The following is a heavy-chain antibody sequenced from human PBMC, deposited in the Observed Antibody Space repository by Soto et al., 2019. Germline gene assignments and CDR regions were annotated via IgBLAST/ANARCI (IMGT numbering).Heavy chain of an antibody. V-gene: IGHV2-5*02. CDR2: VYWDDDK. CDR3: AHAAFEEFVGSFGY. J-gene: IGHJ4*02. Sequence: QITLKESGPTLVKPTQTLTLTCTFSGFSLSTTGVGVGWIRQPPGKALEWLALVYWDDDKRYNLFLKSRLAITKDTSKNQVVLTMTNMDPVDTATYYCAHAAFEEFVGSFGYWGQGTLVTVSS. CDR1: GFSLSTTGVG. D-gene: IGHD3-10*01.